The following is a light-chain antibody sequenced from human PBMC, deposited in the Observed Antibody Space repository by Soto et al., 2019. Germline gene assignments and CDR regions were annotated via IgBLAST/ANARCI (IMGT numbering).Light chain of an antibody. CDR1: QSVSSNY. Sequence: EIVLTQSPGTLSLSAGERATLSCRASQSVSSNYLAWYQQKPGQAPRLLIYGASSRATGIPDRFSGSGSGTGFTLTINRLEPEDVAVYFCQQYGSSRTFGQGTKVDIK. J-gene: IGKJ1*01. CDR2: GAS. CDR3: QQYGSSRT. V-gene: IGKV3-20*01.